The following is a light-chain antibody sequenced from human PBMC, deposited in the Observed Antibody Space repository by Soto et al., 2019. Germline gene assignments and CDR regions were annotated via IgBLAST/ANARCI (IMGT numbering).Light chain of an antibody. CDR2: AAS. J-gene: IGKJ2*01. V-gene: IGKV1-39*01. CDR1: QSISSY. Sequence: DSQMTQSPSSLAASVGDRVTITCRARQSISSYLNWYQQKPGKAPKLLIYAASSLQSGVPSRFSGSGSGTDFTLTISSLQPEDFATYYSQQSYRTPYTFGQGTTLEIK. CDR3: QQSYRTPYT.